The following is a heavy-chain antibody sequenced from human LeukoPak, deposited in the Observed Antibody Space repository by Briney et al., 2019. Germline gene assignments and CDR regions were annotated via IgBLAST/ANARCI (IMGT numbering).Heavy chain of an antibody. CDR2: ISYDGSNK. Sequence: GRSLRLSCAASGFXFNSYAIHWVRQAPGKGLEWVAVISYDGSNKYYADSVKGRFTISRDNSKNTLYLQMNSLRAEDTAVYYCARDPFVARGLWFGELLYHLDYWGQGTLVTVSS. J-gene: IGHJ4*02. V-gene: IGHV3-30-3*01. CDR1: GFXFNSYA. D-gene: IGHD3-10*01. CDR3: ARDPFVARGLWFGELLYHLDY.